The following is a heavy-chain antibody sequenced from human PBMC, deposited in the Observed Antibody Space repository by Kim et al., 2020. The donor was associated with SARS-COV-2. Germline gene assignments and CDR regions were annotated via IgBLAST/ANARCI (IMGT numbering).Heavy chain of an antibody. D-gene: IGHD4-4*01. CDR1: GFTFSSYD. V-gene: IGHV3-48*04. Sequence: GGSLRLSCVASGFTFSSYDMNWVRQAPGKGLEWVSFITTSSRPTYYADSVRGRFTISRDNAKNSLYLHVNSLRAEDTAVYFCTREDYRAMDVWGQGTTVTVSS. J-gene: IGHJ6*02. CDR2: ITTSSRPT. CDR3: TREDYRAMDV.